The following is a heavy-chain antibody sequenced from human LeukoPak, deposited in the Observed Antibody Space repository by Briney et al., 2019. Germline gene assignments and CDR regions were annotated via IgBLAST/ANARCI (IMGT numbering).Heavy chain of an antibody. J-gene: IGHJ4*02. CDR1: GGSIRSEDHY. Sequence: PSQTLSLTCSVSGGSIRSEDHYWGWVRQPPGKGLEYIGYISHSGSTYYNPSLKSRVTISVDTSKNQFSLKLSSVTAADTAVYYCARVGYCSGGSCYNAGDYWGQGTLVTVSS. CDR2: ISHSGST. D-gene: IGHD2-15*01. V-gene: IGHV4-30-4*01. CDR3: ARVGYCSGGSCYNAGDY.